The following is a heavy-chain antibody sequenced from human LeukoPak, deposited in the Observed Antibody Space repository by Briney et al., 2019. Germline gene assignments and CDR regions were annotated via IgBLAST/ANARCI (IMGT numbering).Heavy chain of an antibody. Sequence: PSETLSLTCTVSGGSISSGGYYWSWIRQHPGKGLEWIGRIYTSGSTNYNPSLKSRVTMSVDTSKNQFSLKLSSVTAADTAVYYCARDLVSEYSSSDSWFDPWGQGTLVTVSS. J-gene: IGHJ5*02. CDR3: ARDLVSEYSSSDSWFDP. CDR2: IYTSGST. D-gene: IGHD6-6*01. CDR1: GGSISSGGYY. V-gene: IGHV4-61*02.